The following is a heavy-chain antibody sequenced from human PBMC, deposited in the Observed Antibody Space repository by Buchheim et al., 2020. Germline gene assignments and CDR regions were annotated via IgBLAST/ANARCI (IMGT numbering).Heavy chain of an antibody. J-gene: IGHJ6*02. V-gene: IGHV4-59*01. CDR1: GGSISSYY. CDR3: ARGGSYYAYYYYYGMDV. CDR2: IYYSGST. Sequence: QVQLQESGPGLVKPSETLSLTCTVSGGSISSYYWSWIRQPPGKGLEWIGYIYYSGSTNYNPSLKSRFTISVDTSKNQFSLRMSYVTAADTGVYYCARGGSYYAYYYYYGMDVWGQGTT. D-gene: IGHD3-10*01.